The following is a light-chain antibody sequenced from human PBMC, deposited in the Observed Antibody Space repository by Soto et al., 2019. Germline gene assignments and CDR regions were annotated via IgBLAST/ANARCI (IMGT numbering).Light chain of an antibody. J-gene: IGLJ2*01. CDR2: DVS. CDR1: SSDVGGYNY. Sequence: ALTQPASVSGSPGQSITISCTGTSSDVGGYNYVSWYQQHPGKAPKLMIYDVSNRPSGVSNRFSGSKSGNTASLTISGLQAEDEADYYCSSYTSSSTYVVFGGGTQLTVL. CDR3: SSYTSSSTYVV. V-gene: IGLV2-14*01.